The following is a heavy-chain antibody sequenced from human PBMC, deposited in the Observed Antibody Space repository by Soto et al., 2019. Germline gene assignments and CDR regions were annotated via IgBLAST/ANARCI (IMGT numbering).Heavy chain of an antibody. V-gene: IGHV3-23*01. D-gene: IGHD4-17*01. CDR3: AKDFLSNDYGDVGGVDWFDP. CDR1: GFTFSSYA. Sequence: GGSLRLSCAASGFTFSSYAMSWVRQAPGKGLEWVSAISGSGGSTYYADSVKGRFTISRDNSKNTLYLQMNSLRAEDTAVYYCAKDFLSNDYGDVGGVDWFDPWGQGTLVTVSS. J-gene: IGHJ5*02. CDR2: ISGSGGST.